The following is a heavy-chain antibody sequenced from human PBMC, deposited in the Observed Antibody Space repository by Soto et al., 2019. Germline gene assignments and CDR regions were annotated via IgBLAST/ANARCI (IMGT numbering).Heavy chain of an antibody. CDR2: MNPNSGNT. CDR3: ARGRLDTSGWYWFDS. CDR1: GYTFISYD. J-gene: IGHJ5*01. D-gene: IGHD6-19*01. Sequence: QVQLVQSGAEVKKPGASVKVSCTASGYTFISYDINWVRQAPGQGLEWMGSMNPNSGNTDYTQTFQGRVTMTRNTSMRTAYMELSSLKSEDTAVYYCARGRLDTSGWYWFDSWGQGTLVTVS. V-gene: IGHV1-8*01.